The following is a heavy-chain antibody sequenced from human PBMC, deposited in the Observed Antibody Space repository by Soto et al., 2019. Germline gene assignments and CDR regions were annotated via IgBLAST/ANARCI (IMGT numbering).Heavy chain of an antibody. Sequence: PGGSLRLSSSASGFTFSSYAMHWVRQAPGKGLEYVSGIRGNGDPPFYADSVKGRFTISRDNSKNTLYLQMSSLGADDTAVYYCVKSRGGNNFDFFDWGQGALVTVSS. CDR1: GFTFSSYA. D-gene: IGHD5-12*01. CDR3: VKSRGGNNFDFFD. J-gene: IGHJ4*02. V-gene: IGHV3-64D*06. CDR2: IRGNGDPP.